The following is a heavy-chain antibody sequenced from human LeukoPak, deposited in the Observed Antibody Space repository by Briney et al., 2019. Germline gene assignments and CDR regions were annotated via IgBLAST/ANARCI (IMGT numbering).Heavy chain of an antibody. CDR3: ARSQYYYDSSGYYSRESGSEYFQH. V-gene: IGHV1-18*01. CDR1: GYTFTSYG. Sequence: ASVKVSCKASGYTFTSYGISWVRQAPGQGLEWMGWISAYNGNTNYAQKLQGRVTMTTDTSTSTAYMELSSLRSEDTAVYYCARSQYYYDSSGYYSRESGSEYFQHWGQGTLVTVSS. J-gene: IGHJ1*01. D-gene: IGHD3-22*01. CDR2: ISAYNGNT.